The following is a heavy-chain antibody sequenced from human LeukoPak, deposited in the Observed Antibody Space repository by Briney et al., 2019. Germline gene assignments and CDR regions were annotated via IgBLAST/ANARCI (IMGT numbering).Heavy chain of an antibody. V-gene: IGHV1-46*01. CDR1: GYTFTSYH. Sequence: ASVKVSCKASGYTFTSYHMHWVRQAPGQGLEIVGIINPSGGSTTYAQKFQGRVTMTRDTSTSTVYMELSSLRSEDTAVYYCAKLAAAGTAHYYFDYWGQGTLVTVSS. J-gene: IGHJ4*02. CDR3: AKLAAAGTAHYYFDY. CDR2: INPSGGST. D-gene: IGHD6-13*01.